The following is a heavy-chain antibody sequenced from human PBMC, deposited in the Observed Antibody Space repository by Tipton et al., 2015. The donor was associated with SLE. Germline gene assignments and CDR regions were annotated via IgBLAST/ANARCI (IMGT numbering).Heavy chain of an antibody. J-gene: IGHJ5*02. CDR1: GGSISSSSYY. CDR3: ARIAYCGGDCYPGWFDP. D-gene: IGHD2-21*01. V-gene: IGHV4-39*07. Sequence: TLSLTCTVSGGSISSSSYYWGWIRQPPGKGLEWIGSIYYSGSTNYNPSLKSRVTMSVDTSKNQFSLKLSSVTDADTAGYYCARIAYCGGDCYPGWFDPWGQGTLVTASS. CDR2: IYYSGST.